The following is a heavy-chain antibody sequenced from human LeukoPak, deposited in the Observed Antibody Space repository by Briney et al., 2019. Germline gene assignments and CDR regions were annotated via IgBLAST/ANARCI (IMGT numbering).Heavy chain of an antibody. V-gene: IGHV3-23*01. CDR3: ARDSGTDIVATTGQEY. J-gene: IGHJ4*02. CDR2: ITSSGGSA. CDR1: GFTFSSYA. Sequence: GGSLRLSCAASGFTFSSYAMRGVREARGKGLEGVSAITSSGGSAYYADSVKGRFTISRDNSKNTLYLQMNSLRAEDTAVYYCARDSGTDIVATTGQEYWGQGTLVTVSS. D-gene: IGHD5-12*01.